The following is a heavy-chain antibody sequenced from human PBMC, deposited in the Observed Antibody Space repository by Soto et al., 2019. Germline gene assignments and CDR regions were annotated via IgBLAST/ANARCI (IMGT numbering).Heavy chain of an antibody. D-gene: IGHD3-16*01. CDR2: IYNSATT. J-gene: IGHJ4*02. CDR3: ARGRFDFIWGTPAPYLDY. Sequence: QVQLQESGPGLVKPSETLSITCTVSGDSISTYYWTWIRQPPGKGLEWIGYIYNSATTKYNPSLKSQVTISVDTSKNQFSLKLSSVTTADTAVYYCARGRFDFIWGTPAPYLDYWGQGALVTVSS. CDR1: GDSISTYY. V-gene: IGHV4-59*01.